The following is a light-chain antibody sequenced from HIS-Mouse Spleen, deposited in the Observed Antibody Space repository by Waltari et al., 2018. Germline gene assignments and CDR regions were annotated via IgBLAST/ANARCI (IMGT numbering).Light chain of an antibody. Sequence: SYELTQPPSVSVSPGQTARITCSGGALPKKYAYWYQQKSGQAPVLVIYEDSKRPSGIPKRFSGSSSGTMATLTISGAQVEDEADYYCYSTDSSGNHRVFGGGTKLTVL. J-gene: IGLJ2*01. CDR1: ALPKKY. V-gene: IGLV3-10*01. CDR3: YSTDSSGNHRV. CDR2: EDS.